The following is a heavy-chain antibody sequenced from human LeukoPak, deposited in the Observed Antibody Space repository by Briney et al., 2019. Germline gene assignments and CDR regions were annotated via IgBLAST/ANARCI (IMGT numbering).Heavy chain of an antibody. CDR2: ISGSGGST. V-gene: IGHV3-23*01. Sequence: SGGSLRLSCAASGFTFSSYAMSWVRQAPGKGLEWVSAISGSGGSTYYADSVKGRFTISRDNSKNTLYLQMNSLRAEDTAVYYCARSSYYDFWSGYQPLFDYWGQGTLVTVSS. CDR3: ARSSYYDFWSGYQPLFDY. D-gene: IGHD3-3*01. CDR1: GFTFSSYA. J-gene: IGHJ4*02.